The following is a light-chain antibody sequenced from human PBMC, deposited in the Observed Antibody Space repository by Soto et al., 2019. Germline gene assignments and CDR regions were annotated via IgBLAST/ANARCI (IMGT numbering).Light chain of an antibody. V-gene: IGLV2-14*02. CDR1: SSDVGSYNL. CDR2: EGS. J-gene: IGLJ1*01. Sequence: QSVLTQPASVSGSPGQSITISCTGTSSDVGSYNLVSWYQQHPGKAPKLMIYEGSKRPSGVSNRFSGSKSGNTASLTISGLQAEDEADYYCSSYTTSGSLFYVFGTGTKAPS. CDR3: SSYTTSGSLFYV.